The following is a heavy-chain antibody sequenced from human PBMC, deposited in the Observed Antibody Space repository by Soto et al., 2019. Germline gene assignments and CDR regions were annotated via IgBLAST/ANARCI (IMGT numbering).Heavy chain of an antibody. CDR2: VDPSDSYT. V-gene: IGHV5-10-1*01. CDR3: ARHRSIAARAFYWYFDL. D-gene: IGHD6-6*01. Sequence: GESLKISCKGSGYSFTSYWISWVRQMPGKGLEWMGRVDPSDSYTNYSPSFQGHVTISADKSISTAYLQWSSLKASDTAMYYCARHRSIAARAFYWYFDLWGRGTLVTVSS. J-gene: IGHJ2*01. CDR1: GYSFTSYW.